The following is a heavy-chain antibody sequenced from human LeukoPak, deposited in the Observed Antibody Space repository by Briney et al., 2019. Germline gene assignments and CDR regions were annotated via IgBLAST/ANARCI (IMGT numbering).Heavy chain of an antibody. J-gene: IGHJ4*02. Sequence: PSETLSLTCTVPGGSISSSSYYWGWIRQPPGKGLEWIGSIYYSGSTYYNPSLKSRVTISVDTSKNQFSLKLSSVTAADTAVYYCARHPRIAVAGSNFDYWGQGTLVTVSS. D-gene: IGHD6-19*01. V-gene: IGHV4-39*01. CDR1: GGSISSSSYY. CDR2: IYYSGST. CDR3: ARHPRIAVAGSNFDY.